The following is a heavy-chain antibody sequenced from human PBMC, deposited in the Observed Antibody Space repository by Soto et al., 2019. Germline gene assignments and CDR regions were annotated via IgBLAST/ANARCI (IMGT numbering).Heavy chain of an antibody. V-gene: IGHV1-69*01. J-gene: IGHJ3*02. Sequence: QVQLVQSGAEVKKPGSSVKVSCKASGGTFSSYAISWVRQAPGQGLEWMGGIIPSFGTANYAQKFQGRVKITADESTSTAYMELSSLRSEDTAVYYCARRASGPGLYDAFDIWGQGTMVTVSS. CDR1: GGTFSSYA. CDR2: IIPSFGTA. CDR3: ARRASGPGLYDAFDI.